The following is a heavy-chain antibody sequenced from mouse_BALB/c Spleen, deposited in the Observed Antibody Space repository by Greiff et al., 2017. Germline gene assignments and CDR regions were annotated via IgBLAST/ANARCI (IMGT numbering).Heavy chain of an antibody. D-gene: IGHD2-4*01. CDR3: ARSTMITTRNSWFAY. CDR2: INPSTGYT. CDR1: GYTFTSYW. V-gene: IGHV1-7*01. Sequence: QVQLKESGAELAQPGASVKMSCKASGYTFTSYWMHWVKQRPGQGLEWIGYINPSTGYTEYNQKFKDKATLTADKSSSTAYMQLSSLTSEDSAVYYCARSTMITTRNSWFAYWGQGTLVTVSA. J-gene: IGHJ3*01.